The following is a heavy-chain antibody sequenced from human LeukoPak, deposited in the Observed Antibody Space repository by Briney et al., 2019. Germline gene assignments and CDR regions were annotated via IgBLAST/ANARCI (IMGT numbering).Heavy chain of an antibody. CDR3: ASKGSIAARHGFDY. V-gene: IGHV3-66*02. Sequence: GGSLRHSCAACGVTISSNYMSWVRQAPGKGLEWVSVIYSGGSTYYADSVKGRFTISRDNSKNTLYLQMNSLRAEDTAVYYCASKGSIAARHGFDYWGQGTLVTVSS. J-gene: IGHJ4*02. CDR2: IYSGGST. CDR1: GVTISSNY. D-gene: IGHD6-6*01.